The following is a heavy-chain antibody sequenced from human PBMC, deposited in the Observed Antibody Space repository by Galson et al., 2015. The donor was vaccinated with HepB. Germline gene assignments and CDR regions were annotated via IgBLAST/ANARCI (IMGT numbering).Heavy chain of an antibody. D-gene: IGHD3-3*01. CDR1: GYTFTSYD. J-gene: IGHJ5*02. CDR3: ARAMPGYYDFWSGYYANWFDP. CDR2: MNPNSGNT. Sequence: SVKVSCKASGYTFTSYDINWVRQATGQGLEWMGWMNPNSGNTGYAQKFQGRVTMTRNTSISTAYMELSSLRSEDTAVYYCARAMPGYYDFWSGYYANWFDPWGQGTLVTVSS. V-gene: IGHV1-8*01.